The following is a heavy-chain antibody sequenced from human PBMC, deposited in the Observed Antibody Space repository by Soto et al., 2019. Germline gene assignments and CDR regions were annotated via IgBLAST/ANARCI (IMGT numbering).Heavy chain of an antibody. D-gene: IGHD6-19*01. CDR3: TPLALKYNSDWYPLSD. CDR1: GFTFSNVW. CDR2: IKSETDGGTI. J-gene: IGHJ4*02. Sequence: EVQLVESGGGLVKPGGSLRLSCAGSGFTFSNVWMNGVRQAPGKGLEWVGRIKSETDGGTIDYAAPVKGRFTISRDDSNNTLYLQMNSLKTEDTATYYCTPLALKYNSDWYPLSDWGQGTRVTVSS. V-gene: IGHV3-15*07.